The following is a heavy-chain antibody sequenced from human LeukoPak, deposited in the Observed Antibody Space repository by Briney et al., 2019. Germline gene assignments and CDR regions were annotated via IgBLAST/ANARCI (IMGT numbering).Heavy chain of an antibody. D-gene: IGHD5-12*01. CDR2: ISASNGNT. V-gene: IGHV1-18*01. CDR3: ARALSRGYSGYDYGLGY. Sequence: ASVKVSCRASGYTFINYGVTWVRQAPGQGLEWMGWISASNGNTNYAQKLQGRVTMTTETSTSTAYMELRSLRSDDTAVYYCARALSRGYSGYDYGLGYWGQGTLVTVSS. CDR1: GYTFINYG. J-gene: IGHJ4*02.